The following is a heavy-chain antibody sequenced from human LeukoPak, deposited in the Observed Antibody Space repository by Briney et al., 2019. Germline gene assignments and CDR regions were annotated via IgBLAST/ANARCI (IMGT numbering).Heavy chain of an antibody. D-gene: IGHD3-10*01. V-gene: IGHV3-30*18. Sequence: PGGSLRLSCEASGFTFSSYSMNWVRQAPGKGLEWVADISYDGSNKYYADSVKGRFTISRDNSKNTLYLQMNSLRAEDTAVYYCAKPRGFGELFFDYWGQGTLVTVSS. CDR1: GFTFSSYS. CDR2: ISYDGSNK. J-gene: IGHJ4*02. CDR3: AKPRGFGELFFDY.